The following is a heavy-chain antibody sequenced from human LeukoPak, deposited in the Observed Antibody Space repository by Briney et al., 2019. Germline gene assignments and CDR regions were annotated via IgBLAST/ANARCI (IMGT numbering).Heavy chain of an antibody. CDR3: ARDFGYDILTGYYTNWFDP. J-gene: IGHJ5*02. CDR2: INTNTGNP. D-gene: IGHD3-9*01. CDR1: GYTFTSYA. V-gene: IGHV7-4-1*02. Sequence: ASVKVSCKASGYTFTSYAMNWVRQATGQGLEWMGWINTNTGNPTYAQGFTGRFVFSLDTSVSTAYLQISSLKAENTAVYYCARDFGYDILTGYYTNWFDPWGQGTLVTVSS.